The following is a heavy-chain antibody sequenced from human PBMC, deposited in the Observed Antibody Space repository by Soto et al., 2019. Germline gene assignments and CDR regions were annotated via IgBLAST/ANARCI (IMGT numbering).Heavy chain of an antibody. CDR1: GYSISSGYY. D-gene: IGHD4-17*01. Sequence: SETLSLTCAVSGYSISSGYYWGWIRQTPGKGLEWIASIYHSGSTYYNPSLKSRVTISVDTSKNQFSLKLTSVTAADTAVYYCARGAATVTPGWFDPWGQGIMVTVSS. CDR3: ARGAATVTPGWFDP. CDR2: IYHSGST. J-gene: IGHJ5*02. V-gene: IGHV4-38-2*01.